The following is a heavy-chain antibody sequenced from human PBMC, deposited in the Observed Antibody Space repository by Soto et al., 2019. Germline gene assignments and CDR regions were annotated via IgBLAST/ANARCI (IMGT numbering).Heavy chain of an antibody. V-gene: IGHV4-4*02. J-gene: IGHJ4*02. D-gene: IGHD6-6*01. Sequence: QVQLQESGPGLVKPSGTLSLTCAVSGGSISISNWWSWVRQPPGQGLEWIGEIYQSGSTNYNPSLKSRVTISVNKSMIRFSLKLSTVTAADTAVYYCARDQSSSSSFAYWGQGTLVTVSS. CDR2: IYQSGST. CDR3: ARDQSSSSSFAY. CDR1: GGSISISNW.